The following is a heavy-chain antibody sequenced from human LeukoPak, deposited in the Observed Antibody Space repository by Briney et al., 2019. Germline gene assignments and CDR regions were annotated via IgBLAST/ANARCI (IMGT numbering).Heavy chain of an antibody. D-gene: IGHD1-26*01. CDR1: GGSISSYY. J-gene: IGHJ4*02. V-gene: IGHV4-59*08. CDR2: IYYSGST. CDR3: ARSSLMVGATLFDY. Sequence: SETLSLTCTVSGGSISSYYWSWIRQPPGKGLEWIGYIYYSGSTNYNPSLKSRVTISVGTSKNQFSLKLSSVTAADTAVYYCARSSLMVGATLFDYWGQGTLVTVSS.